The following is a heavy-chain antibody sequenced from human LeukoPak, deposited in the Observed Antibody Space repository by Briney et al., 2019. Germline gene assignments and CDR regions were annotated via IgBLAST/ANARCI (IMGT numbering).Heavy chain of an antibody. D-gene: IGHD6-13*01. CDR1: LYTPSELF. J-gene: IGHJ5*02. CDR2: FDPEDGET. Sequence: SLNLSRTLSLYTPSELFMTWVGQAPGKGLEWMGGFDPEDGETIYAQKFQGRVTMTEDTSSDTAYMELSSLRTEDTAVYYCGTGRGVAGTKENWVDPWGQGTLVTVSS. CDR3: GTGRGVAGTKENWVDP. V-gene: IGHV1-24*01.